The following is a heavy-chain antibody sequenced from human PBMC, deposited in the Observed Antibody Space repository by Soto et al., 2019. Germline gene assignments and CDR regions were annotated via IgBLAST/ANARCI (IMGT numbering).Heavy chain of an antibody. Sequence: LSCAISGFTFRRDWMNWVRQAPGKGLEWVAHINQDGTQKYYVDSVKGRFTIFRDNAKNSLHLQMNSLRVEDTAVYYCSGGVGDAVWGQGTLVTVSS. D-gene: IGHD1-26*01. CDR1: GFTFRRDW. CDR3: SGGVGDAV. CDR2: INQDGTQK. J-gene: IGHJ4*02. V-gene: IGHV3-7*04.